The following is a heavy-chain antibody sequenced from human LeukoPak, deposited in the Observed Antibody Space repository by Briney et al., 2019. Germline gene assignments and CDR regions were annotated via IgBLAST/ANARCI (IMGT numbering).Heavy chain of an antibody. CDR2: IRYDGSNK. J-gene: IGHJ4*02. CDR3: AKRSPSDYGDYVDY. Sequence: GGSLRLSCAASGFTLSSYSMHWVRQAPGKGLEWVAFIRYDGSNKYYADSVKGRFTISRDNSKNTLYLQMNSLRAEDTAVYYCAKRSPSDYGDYVDYWGQGTLVTVSS. D-gene: IGHD4-17*01. CDR1: GFTLSSYS. V-gene: IGHV3-30*02.